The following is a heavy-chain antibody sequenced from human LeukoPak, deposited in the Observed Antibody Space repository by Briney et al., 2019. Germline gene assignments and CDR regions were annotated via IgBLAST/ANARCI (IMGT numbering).Heavy chain of an antibody. Sequence: SETLSLTCAVYGGSFSGYYWSWIRQPPGKGLEWIGEINHSGRTNYNPSLKSRVTISVDTSKNQFSLKLSSVTAADTAVYYCARGGRYWGSDYFDYWGQGTLVTVSS. CDR1: GGSFSGYY. CDR3: ARGGRYWGSDYFDY. D-gene: IGHD7-27*01. J-gene: IGHJ4*02. V-gene: IGHV4-34*01. CDR2: INHSGRT.